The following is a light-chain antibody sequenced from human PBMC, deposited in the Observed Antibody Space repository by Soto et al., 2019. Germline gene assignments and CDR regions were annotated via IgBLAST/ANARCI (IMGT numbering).Light chain of an antibody. J-gene: IGLJ1*01. CDR1: SSDVVSYNL. V-gene: IGLV2-23*01. CDR2: EGS. Sequence: QSALTQPASVSGSPGQSITISCTGTSSDVVSYNLVSWYQQHPGKAPKLMIYEGSKRPSGVSNRFSGSKSGNTASLTISGIQAEDEADYYCCSYAGSSPYVFGTG. CDR3: CSYAGSSPYV.